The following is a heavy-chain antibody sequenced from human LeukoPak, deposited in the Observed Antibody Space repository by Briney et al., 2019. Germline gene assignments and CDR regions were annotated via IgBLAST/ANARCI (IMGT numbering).Heavy chain of an antibody. CDR1: GFTFSSYG. Sequence: PGRSLRLSCAASGFTFSSYGMHWVRQAPGKGLEWVAVISYDGSNKYYADSVKGRFTISGDNSKNTLYLQMNSLRAEDTAVYYCAKDHYYDYVWGSYRYEYYFDYWGQGTLVTVSS. D-gene: IGHD3-16*02. V-gene: IGHV3-30*18. CDR3: AKDHYYDYVWGSYRYEYYFDY. CDR2: ISYDGSNK. J-gene: IGHJ4*02.